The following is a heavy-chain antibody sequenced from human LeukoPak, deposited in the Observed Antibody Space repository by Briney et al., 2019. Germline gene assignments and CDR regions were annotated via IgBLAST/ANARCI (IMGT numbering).Heavy chain of an antibody. Sequence: TSETLSLTCRVSDDSIDSVSYYWHWIRQAAGKGLEWIGSIYYSGSTYYNPSLKSRVTISVDTSKNQFSLKLSSVTAADTAVYYCAMTSGDSYDPRLVSFDYWGQGTLVTVSS. J-gene: IGHJ4*02. CDR3: AMTSGDSYDPRLVSFDY. D-gene: IGHD5-12*01. CDR2: IYYSGST. CDR1: DDSIDSVSYY. V-gene: IGHV4-39*01.